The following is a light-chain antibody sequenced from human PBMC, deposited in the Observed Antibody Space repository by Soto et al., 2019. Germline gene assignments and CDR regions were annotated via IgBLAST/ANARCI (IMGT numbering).Light chain of an antibody. CDR2: DVI. V-gene: IGLV2-14*01. J-gene: IGLJ2*01. Sequence: QSALTQPASVSGSPGQSITISCTGTSSDVGGYDYVSWYQQHPGKAPKVMIYDVINRPSGVSDRFSGSKSGNTASLTISGLQTEYEADYYCSSYTTSSTRVFGGGTKLTVL. CDR1: SSDVGGYDY. CDR3: SSYTTSSTRV.